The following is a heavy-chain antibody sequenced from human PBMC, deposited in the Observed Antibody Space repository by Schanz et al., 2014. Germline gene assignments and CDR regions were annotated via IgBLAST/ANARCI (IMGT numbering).Heavy chain of an antibody. CDR1: GFTFSGFW. V-gene: IGHV3-7*01. Sequence: EVQQAESGGGLVQPGGSLRLSCAASGFTFSGFWMTWVRQAPGKGLEWVANIKKDGSEKYYVDSVKGRFTISRDNAKNSLFLQMNSLRPEDTAVYYCARGRVLESWGQGTLVTVSS. D-gene: IGHD1-1*01. J-gene: IGHJ5*02. CDR2: IKKDGSEK. CDR3: ARGRVLES.